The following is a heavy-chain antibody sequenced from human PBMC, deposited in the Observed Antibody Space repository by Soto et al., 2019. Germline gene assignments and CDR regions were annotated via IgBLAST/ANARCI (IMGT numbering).Heavy chain of an antibody. D-gene: IGHD3-10*01. V-gene: IGHV4-59*01. Sequence: SETLSLTCTVSGGSISSYYWSWIRQPPGKGLEWIGYIYYSGSTNYNPSLKSRVTISVDTSKNQFSLKLSSVTAADTAGYYCARVSVGSGSYGGDVYYYYMDVWGKGTTVTVSS. CDR1: GGSISSYY. J-gene: IGHJ6*03. CDR2: IYYSGST. CDR3: ARVSVGSGSYGGDVYYYYMDV.